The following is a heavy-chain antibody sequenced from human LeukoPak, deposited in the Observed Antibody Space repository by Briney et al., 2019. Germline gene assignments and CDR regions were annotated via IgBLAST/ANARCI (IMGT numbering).Heavy chain of an antibody. CDR2: INHSGST. CDR3: ARDRYYYDSSGQGNY. CDR1: GGSFSGYY. Sequence: SETLSLTCAVYGGSFSGYYWSWIRQPPGKGLEWIGEINHSGSTNYNPSLKSRDTISVDTSKNQFSLKLSSVTAADTAVYYCARDRYYYDSSGQGNYWGQGTLVTVSS. V-gene: IGHV4-34*01. J-gene: IGHJ4*02. D-gene: IGHD3-22*01.